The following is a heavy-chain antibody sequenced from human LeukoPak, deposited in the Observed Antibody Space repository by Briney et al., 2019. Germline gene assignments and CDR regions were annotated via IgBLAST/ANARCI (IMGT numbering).Heavy chain of an antibody. J-gene: IGHJ5*02. CDR3: ARGCSGGSCYESKFDP. D-gene: IGHD2-15*01. V-gene: IGHV3-23*01. CDR2: ISGSGGTT. CDR1: GFTFSSYG. Sequence: GGSLRLSCAVSGFTFSSYGMSWVRQAPGKGLEWVSAISGSGGTTFYADSAKGRFTISRDNAKNSLYLQMNSLRAEDTAVYYCARGCSGGSCYESKFDPWGQGTLVTVSS.